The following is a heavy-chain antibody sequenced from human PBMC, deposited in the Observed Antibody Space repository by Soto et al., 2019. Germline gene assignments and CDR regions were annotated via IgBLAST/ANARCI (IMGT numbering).Heavy chain of an antibody. J-gene: IGHJ5*02. Sequence: PSETLSLTCTVSGGSITSGGYYWSWIRQPPGKGLEWIGYIYYSGSTYYNPSLKSRVTISVDTSKNQFSLKLSSGTAADTAVYYCARLIPAQYCSSTSCYSGTGPWCDPWGQGTLVTVSS. D-gene: IGHD2-2*01. CDR2: IYYSGST. CDR1: GGSITSGGYY. V-gene: IGHV4-31*03. CDR3: ARLIPAQYCSSTSCYSGTGPWCDP.